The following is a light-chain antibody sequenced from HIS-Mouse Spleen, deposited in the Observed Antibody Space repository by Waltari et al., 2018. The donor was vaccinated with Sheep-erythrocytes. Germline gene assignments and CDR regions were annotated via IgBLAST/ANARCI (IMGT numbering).Light chain of an antibody. CDR3: QQYGSSPLT. Sequence: EIVLTQSPGTLSLSPGERANLSCRASQSVSSSYLAWYQQKPGQAARLLIYGASSRATGIPDRFSGSGSGTDFTLTISRLEPEDFAVYYCQQYGSSPLTFGGGTKVEIK. CDR1: QSVSSSY. J-gene: IGKJ4*01. V-gene: IGKV3-20*01. CDR2: GAS.